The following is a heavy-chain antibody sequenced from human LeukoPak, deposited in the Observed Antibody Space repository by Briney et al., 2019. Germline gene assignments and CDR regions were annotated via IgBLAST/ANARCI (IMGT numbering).Heavy chain of an antibody. V-gene: IGHV3-21*01. CDR1: GFTFSSYW. J-gene: IGHJ4*02. Sequence: GGSLRLSCAASGFTFSSYWMSWVRQAPGKGLEWVSSISSDGDYIYYADSLKGRFTISRDNAKNSLYLQMNNLRAEDTAVYYCARGPATRVYYFDYWGQGTLVTVSS. CDR3: ARGPATRVYYFDY. CDR2: ISSDGDYI. D-gene: IGHD1-26*01.